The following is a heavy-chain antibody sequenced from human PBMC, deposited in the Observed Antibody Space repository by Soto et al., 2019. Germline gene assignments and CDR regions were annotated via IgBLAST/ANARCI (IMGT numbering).Heavy chain of an antibody. J-gene: IGHJ5*02. CDR1: GLTFSSYS. CDR3: ARLGPYGSETYSFRYNWFDP. Sequence: GGSLRLSCAASGLTFSSYSMNWVRQAPGKGLEWVSSISSTTNYKYYADSVKGRFTISRDNAKNSLYLQMNSLRGEDTAIYYCARLGPYGSETYSFRYNWFDPWGQGTLVTVSS. D-gene: IGHD3-10*01. CDR2: ISSTTNYK. V-gene: IGHV3-21*04.